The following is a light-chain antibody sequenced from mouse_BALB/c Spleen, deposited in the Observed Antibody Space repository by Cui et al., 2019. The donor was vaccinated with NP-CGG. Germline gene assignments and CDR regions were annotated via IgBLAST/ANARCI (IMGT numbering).Light chain of an antibody. CDR3: ALWYSNHWV. V-gene: IGLV1*01. CDR2: GTN. J-gene: IGLJ1*01. Sequence: QAVVTQESALTTSPGETVTLTCRSNTGAVTTSNYANWVQEKSDHLFTGLIGGTNNRAPGVPARFSGSLIGDKAALTITGAQTEDEARYFCALWYSNHWVFGGGTKVTVL. CDR1: TGAVTTSNY.